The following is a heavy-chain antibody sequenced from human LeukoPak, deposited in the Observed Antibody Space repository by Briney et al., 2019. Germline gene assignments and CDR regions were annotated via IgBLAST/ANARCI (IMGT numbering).Heavy chain of an antibody. D-gene: IGHD3-16*01. CDR2: ISSNSNI. V-gene: IGHV3-21*04. J-gene: IGHJ1*01. CDR3: ARESYDYVWGSQPPEYFQH. CDR1: GFTFSSYS. Sequence: GGSLRLSCAASGFTFSSYSMNWVRQAPGKGLEWVSSISSNSNIYYADSVKGRFTISRDNAKNSLYLQMNSLRAEDTAVYYCARESYDYVWGSQPPEYFQHWGQGTLVTVSS.